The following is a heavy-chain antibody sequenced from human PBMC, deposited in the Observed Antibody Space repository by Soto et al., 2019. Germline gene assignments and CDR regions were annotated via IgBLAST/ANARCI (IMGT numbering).Heavy chain of an antibody. D-gene: IGHD3-3*01. J-gene: IGHJ6*02. CDR3: ARAKGSISNYYYGMDV. V-gene: IGHV3-33*08. Sequence: PGGSLRLSCAASGFNLKNHGMHWVRQAPGKGLEWVAVISFDGSNEHYAESVKGRFTISRDNSKNSLFLQMNNLRREDTAVYYCARAKGSISNYYYGMDVWGHGTPVTVS. CDR2: ISFDGSNE. CDR1: GFNLKNHG.